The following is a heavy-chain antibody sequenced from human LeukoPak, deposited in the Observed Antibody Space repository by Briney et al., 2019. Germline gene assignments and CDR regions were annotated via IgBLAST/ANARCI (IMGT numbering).Heavy chain of an antibody. CDR1: GGSISSNY. V-gene: IGHV4-59*08. J-gene: IGHJ5*02. CDR2: IYYSGST. Sequence: SETLSLTCTVSGGSISSNYWSWIRQPPGKGLEWIGYIYYSGSTNYNPSLKSRVTISVDTSKNQFSLKLSSVTAADTAVYYCARAAYSSSSTYWFDPWGQGTLVTVSS. D-gene: IGHD6-13*01. CDR3: ARAAYSSSSTYWFDP.